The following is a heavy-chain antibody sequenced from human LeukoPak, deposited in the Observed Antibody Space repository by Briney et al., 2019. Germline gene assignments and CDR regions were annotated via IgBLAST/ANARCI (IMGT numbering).Heavy chain of an antibody. J-gene: IGHJ4*02. V-gene: IGHV3-66*02. Sequence: GGSLRLSCAASGFTVSSSYMSWVRQAPGEGLEWVSVIYSGGDTHYAGSVKGRFTISRDNSVNTLYLQMNSLRTEDTAVYYCARAFVTAAGFFDTWDQGTLVTVSS. CDR3: ARAFVTAAGFFDT. CDR2: IYSGGDT. CDR1: GFTVSSSY. D-gene: IGHD6-13*01.